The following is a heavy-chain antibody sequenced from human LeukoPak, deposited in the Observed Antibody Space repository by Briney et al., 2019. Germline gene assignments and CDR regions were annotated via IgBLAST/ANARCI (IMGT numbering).Heavy chain of an antibody. J-gene: IGHJ5*02. Sequence: PSETLSLTRTVSGGSISSYYWSWIRQPPGKGLEWIGYIYYSGSTNYNPSLKSRVTISVDTSKNQFSLKLSSVTAADTAVYYCARDRGGFDPWGQGTLVTVSS. CDR2: IYYSGST. V-gene: IGHV4-59*01. CDR3: ARDRGGFDP. CDR1: GGSISSYY.